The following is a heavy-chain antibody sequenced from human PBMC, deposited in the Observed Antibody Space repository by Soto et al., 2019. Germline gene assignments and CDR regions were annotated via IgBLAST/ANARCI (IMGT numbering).Heavy chain of an antibody. CDR2: IFYTGST. J-gene: IGHJ4*02. V-gene: IGHV4-30-4*01. CDR3: ARVKATLYRHYHFDY. D-gene: IGHD5-12*01. Sequence: SETLSLTGRVSGGTINSGDEFWGGVRKPPGKGREWIGSIFYTGSTYYSPSLKSRASMSMDTSKHLFSLRLRSLTAADTAVYFCARVKATLYRHYHFDYWGQGTPVT. CDR1: GGTINSGDEF.